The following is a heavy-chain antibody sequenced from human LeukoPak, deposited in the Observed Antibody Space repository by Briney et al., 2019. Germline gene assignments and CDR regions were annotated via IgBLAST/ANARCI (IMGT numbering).Heavy chain of an antibody. D-gene: IGHD2-21*02. J-gene: IGHJ4*02. V-gene: IGHV3-74*03. Sequence: GGSLRLSCAASGFTFSSYWMYWVRQAPGKGLVWVSRIKSDGSSTTYADSVKGRFTISRDNAKNTLYLQMNSLRAEDTAVYSCASLYCGGDCSYWGQGTLVTVSS. CDR3: ASLYCGGDCSY. CDR1: GFTFSSYW. CDR2: IKSDGSST.